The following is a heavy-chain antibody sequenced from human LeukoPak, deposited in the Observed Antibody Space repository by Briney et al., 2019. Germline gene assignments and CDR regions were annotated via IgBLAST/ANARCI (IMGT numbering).Heavy chain of an antibody. CDR3: SRDRLTNDAFDI. CDR1: GFTFNSYW. Sequence: GGSLRLSCAASGFTFNSYWMHWVRQAPGKGLVWVSRINSDGSGTSDADFVKGRFTISRDNSKNTLYLQMNSLRAEDTAMYYCSRDRLTNDAFDIWGQGTMVTVSS. J-gene: IGHJ3*02. CDR2: INSDGSGT. V-gene: IGHV3-74*01. D-gene: IGHD2-8*01.